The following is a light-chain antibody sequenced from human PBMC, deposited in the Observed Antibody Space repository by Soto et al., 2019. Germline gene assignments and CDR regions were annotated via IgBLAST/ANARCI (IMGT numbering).Light chain of an antibody. CDR3: AAWDDRLKGVV. CDR2: NNN. J-gene: IGLJ2*01. V-gene: IGLV1-44*01. Sequence: QSVLTQPPSASGTPGQRVTSSCSGGSSDIGSNTVNWYQQLPGTAPKLLIYNNNQRPSGVPDRFSGSKSGPSASLAISRLQSEDEADYYCAAWDDRLKGVVFGGGTQLTVL. CDR1: SSDIGSNT.